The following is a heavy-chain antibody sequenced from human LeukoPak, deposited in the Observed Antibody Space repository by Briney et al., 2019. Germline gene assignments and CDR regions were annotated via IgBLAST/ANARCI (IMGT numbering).Heavy chain of an antibody. Sequence: GGSLRLSCAAFGFTFSRYWMSWVRQAPGKRLEWVANIKHGGSEKYYVDSVKGRFTISRDNAKNSLSLQMNSLRVEDTALYYCARESDHSNYPGTFDHWGPGTLVAVSS. CDR2: IKHGGSEK. CDR3: ARESDHSNYPGTFDH. CDR1: GFTFSRYW. V-gene: IGHV3-7*01. J-gene: IGHJ4*02. D-gene: IGHD4-11*01.